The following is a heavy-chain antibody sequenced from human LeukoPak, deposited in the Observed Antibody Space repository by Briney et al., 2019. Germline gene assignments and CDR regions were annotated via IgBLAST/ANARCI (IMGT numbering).Heavy chain of an antibody. V-gene: IGHV5-51*01. D-gene: IGHD3-3*01. Sequence: LGESLKISCKASGYSFDYYWIAWVRQLPGKGLEWMGIIYPDDSDSTYSPSFQGQVTISVDKSINTAYLQWSSLKASNTAIYYCARVGSVTHFGVVSYYFDYWGQGTLVTVSS. CDR2: IYPDDSDS. CDR3: ARVGSVTHFGVVSYYFDY. J-gene: IGHJ4*02. CDR1: GYSFDYYW.